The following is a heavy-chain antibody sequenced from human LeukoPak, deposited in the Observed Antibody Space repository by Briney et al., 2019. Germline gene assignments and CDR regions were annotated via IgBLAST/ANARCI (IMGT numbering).Heavy chain of an antibody. CDR2: VSYLGNDK. CDR3: ARPLERRLIHYFDF. J-gene: IGHJ4*02. CDR1: GFTFSSHG. V-gene: IGHV3-30*03. D-gene: IGHD6-25*01. Sequence: GGSLRLSCAASGFTFSSHGMHWVRQAPGKGLEWVAVVSYLGNDKFYADSVKGRFTISKDNSNNTVYLEINSLRSEDTAVYYCARPLERRLIHYFDFWGPGTLVTVSS.